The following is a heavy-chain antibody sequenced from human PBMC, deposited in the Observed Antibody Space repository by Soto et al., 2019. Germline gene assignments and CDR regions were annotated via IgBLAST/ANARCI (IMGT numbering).Heavy chain of an antibody. J-gene: IGHJ4*02. V-gene: IGHV3-48*03. CDR1: GFTFSIFE. Sequence: PRGSLLLSCASSGFTFSIFEMNWVRQAPGKGLEWVSKIGSSGSTIWYADSVKGRFTISRDNAKNSLYLQMNSLRGEDTAVYYCARATYSSSYYFDSWGQGTMVTVSS. CDR2: IGSSGSTI. D-gene: IGHD6-6*01. CDR3: ARATYSSSYYFDS.